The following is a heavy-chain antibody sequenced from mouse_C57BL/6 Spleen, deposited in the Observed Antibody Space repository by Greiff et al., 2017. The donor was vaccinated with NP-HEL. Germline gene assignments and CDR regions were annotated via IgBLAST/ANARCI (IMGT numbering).Heavy chain of an antibody. V-gene: IGHV8-8*01. D-gene: IGHD2-4*01. CDR3: ARTPYDYDEGYAMDY. J-gene: IGHJ4*01. CDR2: IWWDDDK. Sequence: QVTLKESGPGILQPSQTLSLTCSFSGFSLSTFGMGVGWIRQPSGKGLEWLAKIWWDDDKYYNPALKSRLTISKDTSKNQVFLKIANVDTADTATYYCARTPYDYDEGYAMDYWGQGTSVTVSS. CDR1: GFSLSTFGMG.